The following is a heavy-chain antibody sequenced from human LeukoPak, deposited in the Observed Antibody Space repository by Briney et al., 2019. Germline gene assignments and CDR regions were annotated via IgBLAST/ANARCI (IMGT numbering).Heavy chain of an antibody. V-gene: IGHV3-7*01. CDR1: GFTFSSYA. J-gene: IGHJ4*02. D-gene: IGHD3-10*01. CDR2: INQDGSEK. CDR3: ARDRVNYFDY. Sequence: GESLRLSCAASGFTFSSYAMSWVRQAPGKGLEWVANINQDGSEKSYVDSVKGRFTISRDNAKKSLYLRMNSLRAEDTAVYYCARDRVNYFDYWGQGTLVTVSS.